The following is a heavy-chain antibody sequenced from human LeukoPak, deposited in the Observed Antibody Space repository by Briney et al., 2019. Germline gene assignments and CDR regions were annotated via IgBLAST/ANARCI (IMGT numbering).Heavy chain of an antibody. J-gene: IGHJ4*02. CDR3: AMVNYGGGDCYPTCDAKNYFDY. V-gene: IGHV4-30-2*01. Sequence: SQTLSLTCAVSGGSIRSGGYSWSWSRQPPGKGLEWIVYIYHSGRTYYIPSLKSRVTISVDRSKNQFSLKLSSVTAADTAVYYCAMVNYGGGDCYPTCDAKNYFDYWGQGTLVTVSS. CDR1: GGSIRSGGYS. CDR2: IYHSGRT. D-gene: IGHD2-21*02.